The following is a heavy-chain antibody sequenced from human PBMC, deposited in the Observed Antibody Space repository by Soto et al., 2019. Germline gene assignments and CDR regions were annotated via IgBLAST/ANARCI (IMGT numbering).Heavy chain of an antibody. D-gene: IGHD3-22*01. V-gene: IGHV1-69*01. CDR1: GGTFSIYA. J-gene: IGHJ6*02. Sequence: KVSCKASGGTFSIYAISWVRQAPGQWLEFMVGIIPIFGTANYAQKFQGRVTITADESTSTAYMELSSLRSEDTAVYYCARGGDSSGYYYGAEPYYYYYGMDVWGQGTTVTVSS. CDR2: IIPIFGTA. CDR3: ARGGDSSGYYYGAEPYYYYYGMDV.